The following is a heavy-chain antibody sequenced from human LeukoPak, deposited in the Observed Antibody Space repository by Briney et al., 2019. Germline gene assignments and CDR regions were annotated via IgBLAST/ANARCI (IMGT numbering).Heavy chain of an antibody. D-gene: IGHD6-19*01. J-gene: IGHJ6*02. V-gene: IGHV4-4*07. CDR3: ARDSSGQWLVRGLGYYYYGMDV. Sequence: SETLSLTCTVSGGSISSYYWSWIRQPAGKGRDWIGRIYTSGSTNYNPSLKSRVTMTVDTSKNQFSLKLSSVTAADTAVYYCARDSSGQWLVRGLGYYYYGMDVWGQGTTVTVSS. CDR2: IYTSGST. CDR1: GGSISSYY.